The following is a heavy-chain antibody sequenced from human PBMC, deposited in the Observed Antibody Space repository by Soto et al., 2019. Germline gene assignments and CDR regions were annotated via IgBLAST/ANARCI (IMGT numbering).Heavy chain of an antibody. Sequence: QVQLQEAGPGLVKPSETLSLTCTVSGGSISSYYWSWIRQPAGTGLEWIGRIYTSGGTNYNPSLKSLVTMSVGTSKHQFSQKLSSVTAADTGVDYCARDRYYDILTGYSFDPWCQGTLVTVSS. CDR2: IYTSGGT. D-gene: IGHD3-9*01. CDR1: GGSISSYY. CDR3: ARDRYYDILTGYSFDP. V-gene: IGHV4-4*07. J-gene: IGHJ5*02.